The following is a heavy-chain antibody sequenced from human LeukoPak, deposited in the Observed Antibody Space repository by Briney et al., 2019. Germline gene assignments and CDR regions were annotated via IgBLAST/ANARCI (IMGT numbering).Heavy chain of an antibody. CDR3: ARDRYCSSTSCRTFDY. D-gene: IGHD2-2*01. CDR1: GGSISSGDYY. J-gene: IGHJ4*02. V-gene: IGHV4-30-4*01. Sequence: SETLSLTCSVSGGSISSGDYYWAWIRQPPGKGLEWIGYNYFSESTFYNPSLKSRLTISLDASKNQFFLRLSSVTAADTAVYYCARDRYCSSTSCRTFDYWGQGTLVTVSS. CDR2: NYFSEST.